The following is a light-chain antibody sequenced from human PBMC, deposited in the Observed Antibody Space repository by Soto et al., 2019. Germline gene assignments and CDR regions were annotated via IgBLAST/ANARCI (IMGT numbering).Light chain of an antibody. CDR2: EVS. V-gene: IGLV2-14*01. CDR1: GSDDVPYNY. CDR3: SSHTTSTNTLA. Sequence: QSVLTQPASVSGSPGQSITISCTGAGSDDVPYNYVSWYQQHPGKAPKLMIYEVSNRPSGVSNRFSGSKSGSTASLTISGLQAEDEADYYCSSHTTSTNTLAFGGGTKLTVL. J-gene: IGLJ2*01.